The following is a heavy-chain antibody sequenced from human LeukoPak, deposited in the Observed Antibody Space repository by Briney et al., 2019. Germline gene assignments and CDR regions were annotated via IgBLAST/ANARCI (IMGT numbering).Heavy chain of an antibody. CDR2: INHSGST. CDR1: GGSFSGYY. CDR3: ARHGPGSSGWYGTYYYYYMDV. D-gene: IGHD6-19*01. Sequence: SETLSLTCAVYGGSFSGYYWSWIRQPPGKVLEWIGEINHSGSTNYNPSLKSRVTISVDTSKNQFSLKLSSVTAADTAVYYCARHGPGSSGWYGTYYYYYMDVWGKGTTVTISS. J-gene: IGHJ6*03. V-gene: IGHV4-34*01.